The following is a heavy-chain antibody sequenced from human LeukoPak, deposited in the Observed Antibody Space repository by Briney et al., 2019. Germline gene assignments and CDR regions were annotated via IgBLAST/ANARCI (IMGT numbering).Heavy chain of an antibody. V-gene: IGHV3-21*01. CDR1: GFTFSNYN. CDR2: ISSGSTYI. CDR3: ARVSCRTPSCYELHFDY. J-gene: IGHJ4*02. D-gene: IGHD2-2*01. Sequence: PGGSLRLSCAASGFTFSNYNINWIRQAPGKGLEWVSSISSGSTYIYYADSVRGRFTISRDNAKDSPFLQMNSLRAEDTAVYYCARVSCRTPSCYELHFDYWGQGTLVTVSS.